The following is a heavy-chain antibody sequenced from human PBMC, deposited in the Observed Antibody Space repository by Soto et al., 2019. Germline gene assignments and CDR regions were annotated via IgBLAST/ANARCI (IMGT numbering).Heavy chain of an antibody. CDR1: GYSFTGYW. CDR2: IYPGDSDT. J-gene: IGHJ5*02. CDR3: ARLRDNWFDP. V-gene: IGHV5-51*01. Sequence: PGESLKISCKVSGYSFTGYWIGWVRQMPGKGLEWMGIIYPGDSDTRYSPSFQGQVAISADKSISTAYLQWSSLKASDTAMYYCARLRDNWFDPWGQGTLVTAPQ.